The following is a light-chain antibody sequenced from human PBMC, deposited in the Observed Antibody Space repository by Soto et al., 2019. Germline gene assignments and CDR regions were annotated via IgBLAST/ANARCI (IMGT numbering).Light chain of an antibody. CDR2: KAS. J-gene: IGKJ1*01. V-gene: IGKV1-5*03. CDR3: QQCSIYPWT. CDR1: QSISSW. Sequence: DIQMTQSPSTLSASVGDRVTITCRASQSISSWLAWYQQKPGKAPKLLIYKASSLHSGVPSRFSGSGSETEFTLTISSLQPDDFAAYYCQQCSIYPWTFGQGTKVEIK.